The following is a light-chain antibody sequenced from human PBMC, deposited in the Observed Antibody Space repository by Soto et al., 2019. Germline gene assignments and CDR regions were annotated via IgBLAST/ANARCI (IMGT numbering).Light chain of an antibody. J-gene: IGKJ4*01. CDR2: FAS. CDR1: QSVSNY. V-gene: IGKV1D-12*01. Sequence: DIQMTQSPSSVSASVGDRVTITCRASQSVSNYLAWYQQQPGKAPKLLISFASSLQSAVASRFSGSGSGTDFTLTISNLQPEDVATYYCQQANSFPLTFGGGTKVEIQ. CDR3: QQANSFPLT.